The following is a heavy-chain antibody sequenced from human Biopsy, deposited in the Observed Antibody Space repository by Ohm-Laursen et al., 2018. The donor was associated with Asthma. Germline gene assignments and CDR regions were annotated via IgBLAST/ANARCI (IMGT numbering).Heavy chain of an antibody. CDR2: VYYSGST. Sequence: SDTLSLTWTVSGGSINNFYWSWIRQPPGKGLESIGHVYYSGSTNYNPSLKSRVTISIDASKNQFSLRLSSVTAADTAMYYCARIPRRSGSYFVDYWGQGTLVTVSS. CDR3: ARIPRRSGSYFVDY. J-gene: IGHJ4*02. D-gene: IGHD3-22*01. V-gene: IGHV4-59*07. CDR1: GGSINNFY.